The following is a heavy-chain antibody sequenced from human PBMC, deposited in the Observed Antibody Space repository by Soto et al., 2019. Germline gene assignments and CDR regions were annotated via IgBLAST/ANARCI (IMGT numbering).Heavy chain of an antibody. V-gene: IGHV5-51*01. CDR1: GYSFSSYW. CDR2: IYPGDSDT. J-gene: IGHJ5*02. Sequence: GESLKISCKGSGYSFSSYWIGWVRQMPGKGLEWMGIIYPGDSDTRYSPSFQGQVTISADKSISTAYLQWSSLKASDTAMYYCARLPPSEIWSCYYKDWFDPWGQGTLVTVSS. D-gene: IGHD3-3*01. CDR3: ARLPPSEIWSCYYKDWFDP.